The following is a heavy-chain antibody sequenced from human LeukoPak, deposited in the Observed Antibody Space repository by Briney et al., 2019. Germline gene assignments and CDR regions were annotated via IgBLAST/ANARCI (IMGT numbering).Heavy chain of an antibody. CDR2: MNPNSGNT. Sequence: GASVKVSCKASGYTFTSYDINWVRQATGQGLEWMGWMNPNSGNTGYAQKFQGRVTMTRNTSISTAYMELSSLRSEDTAVYYCARLGFSRPYYYYYMDVWGEGTTVTVSS. V-gene: IGHV1-8*01. D-gene: IGHD1-26*01. J-gene: IGHJ6*03. CDR3: ARLGFSRPYYYYYMDV. CDR1: GYTFTSYD.